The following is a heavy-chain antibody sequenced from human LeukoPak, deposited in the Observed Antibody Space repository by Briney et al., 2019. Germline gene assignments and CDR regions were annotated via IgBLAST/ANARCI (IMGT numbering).Heavy chain of an antibody. CDR3: ARAVPAARAYYYYYMDV. Sequence: SETLSLTCTVSGGSISSYYWSWIRQPPGKGLEWIGYIYYSGSTNYNPSLKTRVTISVDTSKNQFSLKLSSVTAADTAVYYCARAVPAARAYYYYYMDVWGKGTTVTVSS. J-gene: IGHJ6*03. D-gene: IGHD2-2*01. V-gene: IGHV4-59*08. CDR1: GGSISSYY. CDR2: IYYSGST.